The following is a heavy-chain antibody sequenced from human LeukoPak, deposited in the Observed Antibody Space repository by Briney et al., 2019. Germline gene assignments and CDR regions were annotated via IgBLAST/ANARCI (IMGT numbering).Heavy chain of an antibody. CDR1: GFTFSSYA. Sequence: PGRSLRLSCAASGFTFSSYAMHWVRQAPGKGLEWVAVISYDGSNKYYADSVKGRFTISRDNSKNTLYLQLNSLRAEDTAVYYCARASPRLPRYCSGGSCYRPGDCWGQGTLVTVSS. CDR3: ARASPRLPRYCSGGSCYRPGDC. J-gene: IGHJ4*02. CDR2: ISYDGSNK. V-gene: IGHV3-30-3*01. D-gene: IGHD2-15*01.